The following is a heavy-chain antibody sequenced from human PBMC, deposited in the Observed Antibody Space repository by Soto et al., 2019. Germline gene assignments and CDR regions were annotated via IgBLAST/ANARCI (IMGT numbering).Heavy chain of an antibody. Sequence: PSETLSLTCTVSGDSISSYYWSWIRQTPGKGLEWIGYMDYSGNSDYNPSLKSRVTISEDTSRNQFSLRLSSVTAADMAVYYCARARVTIFGVVRLSHFDYWGQGAQVTVSS. CDR3: ARARVTIFGVVRLSHFDY. V-gene: IGHV4-59*08. CDR1: GDSISSYY. J-gene: IGHJ4*02. CDR2: MDYSGNS. D-gene: IGHD3-3*01.